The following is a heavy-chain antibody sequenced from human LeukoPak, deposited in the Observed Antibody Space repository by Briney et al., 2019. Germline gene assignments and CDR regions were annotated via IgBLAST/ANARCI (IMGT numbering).Heavy chain of an antibody. CDR1: GHTFTTYY. CDR2: INPSGDGT. V-gene: IGHV1-46*01. J-gene: IGHJ3*02. D-gene: IGHD3-16*01. Sequence: ASVKVSCKASGHTFTTYYVHLVRQAPGQGLEWMGVINPSGDGTNYPQRFQGRVTLTRDTSASTVYMELSSLRSEDTAVYYCARGEIVITFGSSRPGDAFNIWGQGTMVTVSS. CDR3: ARGEIVITFGSSRPGDAFNI.